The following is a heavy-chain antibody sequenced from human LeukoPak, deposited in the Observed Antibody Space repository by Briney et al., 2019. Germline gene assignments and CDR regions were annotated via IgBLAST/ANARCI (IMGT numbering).Heavy chain of an antibody. Sequence: GGSLRLSCAASGFTVSSNYMSWVRQAPGKGLEWVSVIYSGGSTYYADSVKGRFTISRDNAKNSLYLQMNSLRAEDTAVYYCARGPEYYYDSSGYYYGDYWGQGTLVTVSS. J-gene: IGHJ4*02. V-gene: IGHV3-53*01. D-gene: IGHD3-22*01. CDR1: GFTVSSNY. CDR2: IYSGGST. CDR3: ARGPEYYYDSSGYYYGDY.